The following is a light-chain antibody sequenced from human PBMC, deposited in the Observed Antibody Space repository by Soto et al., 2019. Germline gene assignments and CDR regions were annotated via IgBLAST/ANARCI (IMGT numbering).Light chain of an antibody. J-gene: IGLJ1*01. CDR2: DVR. Sequence: HSALTQPRSVSGSPGQSVTISCTGTSSDVGGYNYVSWYQQHPGKAPKLMIYDVRKRPSGVPDRFSGSKSGNTASLTISGLQAEDEADYYCCSYAGSYTYVFGTGTKLTVL. CDR1: SSDVGGYNY. CDR3: CSYAGSYTYV. V-gene: IGLV2-11*01.